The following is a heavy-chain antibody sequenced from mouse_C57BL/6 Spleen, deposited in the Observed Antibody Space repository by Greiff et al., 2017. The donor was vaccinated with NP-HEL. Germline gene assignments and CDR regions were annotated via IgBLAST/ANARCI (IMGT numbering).Heavy chain of an antibody. Sequence: VQLQQSGAELVRPGASVKLSCTASGFNIKDDYMHWVKQRPEQGLEWIGWIDPENGDTEYASKFQGKATITADTSSNTAYLQLSSLTSEDTAVYYCTTRGYDYDYWGQGTTLTVSS. CDR3: TTRGYDYDY. CDR2: IDPENGDT. J-gene: IGHJ2*01. D-gene: IGHD2-2*01. V-gene: IGHV14-4*01. CDR1: GFNIKDDY.